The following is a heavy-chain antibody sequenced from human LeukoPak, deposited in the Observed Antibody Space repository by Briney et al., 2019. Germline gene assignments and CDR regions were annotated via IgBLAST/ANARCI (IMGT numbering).Heavy chain of an antibody. D-gene: IGHD4-17*01. V-gene: IGHV4-59*01. Sequence: SETLSLTCTVSGGSINNYDWSWIRQPPGKGLEWIGYIYYRGSTNYNPSLKSRVTFSVDTSKNQISLKLNSVTAADTAVYYCARGGDYGDLRYFDYWGQGTLVTVSS. J-gene: IGHJ4*02. CDR2: IYYRGST. CDR1: GGSINNYD. CDR3: ARGGDYGDLRYFDY.